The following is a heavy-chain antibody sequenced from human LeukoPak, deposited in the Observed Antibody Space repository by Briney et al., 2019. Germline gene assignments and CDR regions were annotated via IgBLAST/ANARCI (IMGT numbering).Heavy chain of an antibody. V-gene: IGHV1-69*01. CDR2: IIPIFGTA. CDR1: GGTFSSYA. Sequence: SVKVSCKASGGTFSSYAISWVRQAPGQGLEWMGGIIPIFGTANYAQKFQGRVTITADESTSTAYMELSSLRSEDTAVYYCAREYCSSTSCYGEGYYYYMDVWGKGTTVTVSS. J-gene: IGHJ6*03. D-gene: IGHD2-2*01. CDR3: AREYCSSTSCYGEGYYYYMDV.